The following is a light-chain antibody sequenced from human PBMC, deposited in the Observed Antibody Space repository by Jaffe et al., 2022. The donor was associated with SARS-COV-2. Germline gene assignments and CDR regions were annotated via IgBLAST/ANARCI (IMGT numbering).Light chain of an antibody. V-gene: IGKV1-5*03. CDR2: KAS. CDR1: QSIGSL. CDR3: QQYNSYPLT. Sequence: DIQMTQSPSTLSTSVGDRVTITCRASQSIGSLLAWYQQKPGKAPNLLIYKASTLKSGVPSRFSGSGSGTEFTLTISSLQPDDFATYYCQQYNSYPLTFGGGTKVEIK. J-gene: IGKJ4*01.